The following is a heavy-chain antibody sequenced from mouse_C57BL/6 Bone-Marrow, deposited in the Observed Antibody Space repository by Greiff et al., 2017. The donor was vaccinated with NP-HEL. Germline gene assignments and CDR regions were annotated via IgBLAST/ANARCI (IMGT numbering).Heavy chain of an antibody. V-gene: IGHV1-82*01. CDR1: GYAFSSSW. CDR2: IYPGDGDT. Sequence: QVQLKESGPELVKPGASVKISCKASGYAFSSSWMNWVKQRPGKGLEWIGRIYPGDGDTNYNGKFKGKATLTADKSSSTAYMQLSSLTSEDSAVYFCAYGYVVAYWGQGTLVTVSA. J-gene: IGHJ3*01. CDR3: AYGYVVAY. D-gene: IGHD2-2*01.